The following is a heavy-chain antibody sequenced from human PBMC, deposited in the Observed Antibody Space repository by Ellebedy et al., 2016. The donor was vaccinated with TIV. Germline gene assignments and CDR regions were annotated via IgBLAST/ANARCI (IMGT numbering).Heavy chain of an antibody. J-gene: IGHJ4*02. CDR3: ARLGFDSGYDRRYFDY. CDR1: GGSIDRSSNY. V-gene: IGHV4-39*07. CDR2: ISYSGYT. Sequence: SETLSLTXNVSGGSIDRSSNYWGWIRQPPGKEFEWIGDISYSGYTYYNPSLESRVTISVDTSKNQFSLKLTSVTVADTAVYYCARLGFDSGYDRRYFDYWGQGTLVTVSS. D-gene: IGHD5-12*01.